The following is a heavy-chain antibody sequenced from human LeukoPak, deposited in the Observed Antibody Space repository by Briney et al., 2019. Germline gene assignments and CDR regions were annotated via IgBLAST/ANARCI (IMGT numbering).Heavy chain of an antibody. CDR3: ATYLSGIGAYPKTKDAFDI. CDR2: FDPEDGET. CDR1: GYTLTELS. Sequence: ASVKVSCKVSGYTLTELSMHWVRQAPGKGLEWMGGFDPEDGETIYAQKFQGRVTMTEDTSTDTAYMELSSLRSEDTAVYYCATYLSGIGAYPKTKDAFDIWGQGTMVTVSS. V-gene: IGHV1-24*01. D-gene: IGHD1-7*01. J-gene: IGHJ3*02.